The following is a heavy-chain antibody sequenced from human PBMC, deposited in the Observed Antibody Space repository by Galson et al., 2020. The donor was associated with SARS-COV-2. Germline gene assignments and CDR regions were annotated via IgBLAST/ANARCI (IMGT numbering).Heavy chain of an antibody. J-gene: IGHJ5*02. CDR1: GYTLTELS. D-gene: IGHD1-26*01. CDR3: ATTTPLLVGAGWCDP. CDR2: FDPEDGET. V-gene: IGHV1-24*01. Sequence: GESLKISCNVSGYTLTELSMHWMRQAPGKGLEWMGDFDPEDGETIYAQKFQGRVTMTEDTSTDTAYMELSSLRSQDTAVYYCATTTPLLVGAGWCDPWGEGTLVTGAS.